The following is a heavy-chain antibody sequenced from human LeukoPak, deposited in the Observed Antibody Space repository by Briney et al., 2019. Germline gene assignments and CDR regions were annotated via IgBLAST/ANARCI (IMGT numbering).Heavy chain of an antibody. V-gene: IGHV3-21*01. CDR3: ARSLFLTAVAATAPRYYYYYGMDV. CDR2: ISSSSSYI. D-gene: IGHD6-19*01. Sequence: GGSLRLSCAASGFTFSSYSMNWVRQAPGKGPEWVSSISSSSSYIYYADSVKGRFTISRDNAKNSLYLQMNSLRAEDTAVYYCARSLFLTAVAATAPRYYYYYGMDVWGKGTTVTVSS. J-gene: IGHJ6*04. CDR1: GFTFSSYS.